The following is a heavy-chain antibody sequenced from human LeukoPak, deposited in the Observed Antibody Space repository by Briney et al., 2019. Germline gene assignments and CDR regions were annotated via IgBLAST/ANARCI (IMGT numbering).Heavy chain of an antibody. CDR1: GYTFTAYY. CDR2: IALNSGGT. D-gene: IGHD6-6*01. J-gene: IGHJ4*02. V-gene: IGHV1-2*02. CDR3: AREYSSSSGRLYDY. Sequence: ASVKVSCKSSGYTFTAYYMHWVRQAPGQGLEWMGWIALNSGGTNYAQNFQGRVTMTRDTSINTAYMELSRLTSDDTAVYYCAREYSSSSGRLYDYWGLGTLVTVSS.